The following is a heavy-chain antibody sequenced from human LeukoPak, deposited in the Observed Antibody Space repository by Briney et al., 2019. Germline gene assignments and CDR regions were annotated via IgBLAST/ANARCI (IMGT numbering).Heavy chain of an antibody. CDR1: GFTFSDYA. V-gene: IGHV3-23*01. J-gene: IGHJ4*02. D-gene: IGHD3-3*01. Sequence: GGSLRLSCGASGFTFSDYATTWVRQAPGKGLAWVSTITYGGERTYYADSVKGRFTISRDNSKSILYLQMNSLRGDDTGDYYCAKGGWSDRFDFWGQGTRVTVSS. CDR2: ITYGGERT. CDR3: AKGGWSDRFDF.